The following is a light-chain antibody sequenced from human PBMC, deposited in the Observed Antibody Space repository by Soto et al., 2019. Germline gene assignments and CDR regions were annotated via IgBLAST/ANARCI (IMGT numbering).Light chain of an antibody. Sequence: QSALTQPASVSGSPGQSITISCTGTSSDVGGYNYVSWYQQHPGKAPKLMIYDVSNRPSGVSNRFPGSKSGNTASLTISGLQAEDEADYYCSSYTSSSTRAVFGGGTKLTVL. CDR1: SSDVGGYNY. V-gene: IGLV2-14*01. CDR3: SSYTSSSTRAV. CDR2: DVS. J-gene: IGLJ2*01.